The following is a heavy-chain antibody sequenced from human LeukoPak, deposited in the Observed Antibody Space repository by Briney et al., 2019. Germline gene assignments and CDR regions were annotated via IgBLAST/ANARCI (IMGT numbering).Heavy chain of an antibody. Sequence: GGSLRLSCTASGFTFTNAWMSWVRQAPGKGLEWVGRIKSKTDGGTTAYPAPVQGRFTISRDDSKKTVYLQMNSLKTEDTAVYYCTTDEWNWGQGTQVTVSS. D-gene: IGHD3-3*01. J-gene: IGHJ4*02. CDR1: GFTFTNAW. V-gene: IGHV3-15*01. CDR2: IKSKTDGGTT. CDR3: TTDEWN.